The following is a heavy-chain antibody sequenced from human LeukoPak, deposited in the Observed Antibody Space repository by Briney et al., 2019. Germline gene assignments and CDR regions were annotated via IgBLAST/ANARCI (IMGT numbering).Heavy chain of an antibody. CDR2: THYSGST. CDR1: GGSISNY. J-gene: IGHJ2*01. V-gene: IGHV4-59*01. Sequence: SETLSLTCTVSGGSISNYWSWIRQPPGKGLEWIGYTHYSGSTKYNPSLKSRLTISVDSSKNQFSLRLSSVTAADTAVYYCARDLCGGDCGYFDLWGRGTLVTVSS. CDR3: ARDLCGGDCGYFDL. D-gene: IGHD2-21*02.